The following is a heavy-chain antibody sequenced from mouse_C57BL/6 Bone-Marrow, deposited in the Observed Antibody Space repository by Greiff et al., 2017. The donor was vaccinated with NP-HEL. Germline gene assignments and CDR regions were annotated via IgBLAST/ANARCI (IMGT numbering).Heavy chain of an antibody. CDR1: GYTFTSYS. Sequence: QSGAELVRPGASVKMSCKASGYTFTSYSMRWVKQTPRQGLEWIGAIYPGNGDTSYNQKFKGKATLTVDKSSSTAYMQLSSLTSEDSAVYFCARGDRFAYWGQGTLVTVSA. CDR2: IYPGNGDT. V-gene: IGHV1-12*01. CDR3: ARGDRFAY. J-gene: IGHJ3*01.